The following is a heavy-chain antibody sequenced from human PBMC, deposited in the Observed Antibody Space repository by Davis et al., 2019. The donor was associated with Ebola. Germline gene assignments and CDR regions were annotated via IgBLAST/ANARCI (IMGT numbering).Heavy chain of an antibody. CDR1: GYTFTGYY. J-gene: IGHJ3*02. D-gene: IGHD2-2*01. CDR2: INPNSGGT. Sequence: ASVKVSCKASGYTFTGYYMHWVRQAPGQGLEWMGWINPNSGGTNYAQKFQGRVTMTRDTSISTAYMELSRLRSDDTAVYYCATPVVPAALGDAFDIWGQGTMVTVSS. V-gene: IGHV1-2*02. CDR3: ATPVVPAALGDAFDI.